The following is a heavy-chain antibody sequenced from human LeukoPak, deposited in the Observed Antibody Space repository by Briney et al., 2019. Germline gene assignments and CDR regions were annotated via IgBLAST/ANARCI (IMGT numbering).Heavy chain of an antibody. Sequence: TGGSLRLSCAASGFTFSSYGMHWVRQAPGKGLEWVAVIWYDGSNKYYADSVKGRFTISRDNSKNTLYLQMNSLRAEDTAVYYRAKAIPETDAFDIWGQGTMVTVSS. J-gene: IGHJ3*02. V-gene: IGHV3-33*06. CDR3: AKAIPETDAFDI. CDR1: GFTFSSYG. CDR2: IWYDGSNK.